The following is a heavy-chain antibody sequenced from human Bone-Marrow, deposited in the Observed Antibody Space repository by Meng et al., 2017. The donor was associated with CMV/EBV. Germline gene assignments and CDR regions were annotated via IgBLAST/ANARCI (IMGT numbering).Heavy chain of an antibody. J-gene: IGHJ6*02. Sequence: SETLSLTCVVHGGSFSGYYWSWVRQSPGKGLEWIGEITHRGAKDYNPSFKSRLTISVDTSKNQFSLKLSSVTAADTAVYYCASVGPIQLWSPYYYYYYGMDVWGQGTTVTVSS. CDR1: GGSFSGYY. CDR2: ITHRGAK. D-gene: IGHD5-18*01. CDR3: ASVGPIQLWSPYYYYYYGMDV. V-gene: IGHV4-34*01.